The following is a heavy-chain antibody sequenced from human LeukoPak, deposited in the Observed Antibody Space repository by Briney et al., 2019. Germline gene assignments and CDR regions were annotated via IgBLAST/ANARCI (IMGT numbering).Heavy chain of an antibody. J-gene: IGHJ4*02. Sequence: ASVTVSCTASGGTFSSYAISWVRQAPGQGLEWMGGIIPIFGTANYAQRFQGRVTITADESTSTAYMELSSLRSEDTAVYYCARALAALGAFDYWGQGTLVTVSS. D-gene: IGHD2-15*01. CDR1: GGTFSSYA. CDR2: IIPIFGTA. V-gene: IGHV1-69*13. CDR3: ARALAALGAFDY.